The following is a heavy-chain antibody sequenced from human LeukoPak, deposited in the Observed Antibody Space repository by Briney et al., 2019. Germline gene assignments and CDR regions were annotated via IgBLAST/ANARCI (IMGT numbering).Heavy chain of an antibody. CDR3: ARGGGGNSGTRFDP. CDR2: INPNSGGT. J-gene: IGHJ5*02. CDR1: GYTFTAYY. V-gene: IGHV1-2*02. D-gene: IGHD4-23*01. Sequence: GASVKVSCKASGYTFTAYYMHWVRQAPGQGLEWMGWINPNSGGTNYAQKFQGRVTMTRDTSISTAYMEVSTLTSDDTAVYYCARGGGGNSGTRFDPWGQGTLVTVSS.